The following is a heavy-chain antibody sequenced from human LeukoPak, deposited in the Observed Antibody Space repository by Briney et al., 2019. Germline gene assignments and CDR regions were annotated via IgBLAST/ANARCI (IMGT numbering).Heavy chain of an antibody. J-gene: IGHJ5*02. Sequence: GGSLRLSCAASGFTFSSYSMNWVRQAPGKGLEWVSSISSSNSYIYYADSVKGRFTISRDNAKNSLYLQMNSLRAEDTAVYYCAXDHRCSSWYCRENNWFDPXGQGXXXTV. CDR3: AXDHRCSSWYCRENNWFDP. CDR2: ISSSNSYI. D-gene: IGHD6-13*01. V-gene: IGHV3-21*01. CDR1: GFTFSSYS.